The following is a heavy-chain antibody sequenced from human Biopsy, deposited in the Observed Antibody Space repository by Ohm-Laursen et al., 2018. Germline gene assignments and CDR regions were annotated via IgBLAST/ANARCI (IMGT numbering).Heavy chain of an antibody. V-gene: IGHV4-59*01. CDR3: ARDRGYYSDRTVPGYFDL. J-gene: IGHJ2*01. CDR1: GDSISSYY. Sequence: GTLSLTCTVSGDSISSYYWSWIRRPPGKGLQWIGYVYYTGSTDYNPSLQSRVTISVDTSKNHFPLRLRSVTPADTAIYYCARDRGYYSDRTVPGYFDLWGRGTLVTVSS. CDR2: VYYTGST. D-gene: IGHD3-22*01.